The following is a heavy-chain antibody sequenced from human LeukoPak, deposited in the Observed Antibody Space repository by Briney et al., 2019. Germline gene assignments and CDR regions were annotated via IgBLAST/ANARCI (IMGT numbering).Heavy chain of an antibody. CDR3: ARSSVAGRYFDY. D-gene: IGHD6-19*01. V-gene: IGHV3-48*03. J-gene: IGHJ4*02. CDR2: ISSSGSTI. Sequence: GGSLRLSRAASGFTFSSYEMNWVRQAPGKGLEWVSYISSSGSTIYYAGSVKGRFTLSRDNAKNSLYLQMDSLRAEDTAVYYCARSSVAGRYFDYWGQGTLVTVSS. CDR1: GFTFSSYE.